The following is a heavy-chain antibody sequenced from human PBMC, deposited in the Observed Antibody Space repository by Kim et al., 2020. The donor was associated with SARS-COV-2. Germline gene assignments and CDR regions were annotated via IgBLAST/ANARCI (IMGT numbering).Heavy chain of an antibody. Sequence: ASVKVSCKASGYTFTDHYIHWVRQAPGQGLEWLGIIKPSAGSTRSALTFQDRVTVTRDTSTSTVFLELASLTSEDTAVYFCARDGSRALEYWGQGTLVIVSP. CDR1: GYTFTDHY. D-gene: IGHD2-2*03. V-gene: IGHV1-46*01. J-gene: IGHJ4*02. CDR3: ARDGSRALEY. CDR2: IKPSAGST.